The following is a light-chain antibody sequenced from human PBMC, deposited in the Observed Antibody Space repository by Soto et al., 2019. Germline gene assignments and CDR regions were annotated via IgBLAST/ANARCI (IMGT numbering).Light chain of an antibody. J-gene: IGLJ2*01. Sequence: QSALTQPPSASGSPGQSVTISCTGTSSDVGGYNYVSWYQQHPGKAPRLIIYEVSERPSGVSNRFSGSKSGNTASLVISGLQAEDEADYYCSSYRTGSRVFGGGTQLTVL. CDR1: SSDVGGYNY. V-gene: IGLV2-8*01. CDR2: EVS. CDR3: SSYRTGSRV.